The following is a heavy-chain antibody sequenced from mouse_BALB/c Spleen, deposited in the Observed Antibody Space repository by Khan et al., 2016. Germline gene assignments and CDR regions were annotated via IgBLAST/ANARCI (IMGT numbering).Heavy chain of an antibody. CDR3: ARASSWFAY. CDR1: GFTFRTYG. J-gene: IGHJ3*01. CDR2: NSNGGST. V-gene: IGHV5-6-3*01. Sequence: EVELVESGGGLVQPGGSLKFSCAASGFTFRTYGMSWVRQTPDKRLELVATNSNGGSTYYPDSVKGRFTISRDNAKNTLYLQMSSRKSEDTAMYYCARASSWFAYWGQGTLVTVSA.